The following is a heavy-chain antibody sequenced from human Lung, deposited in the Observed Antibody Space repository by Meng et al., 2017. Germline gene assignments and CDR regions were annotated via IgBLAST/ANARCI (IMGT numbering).Heavy chain of an antibody. CDR1: GGSFSDYY. J-gene: IGHJ4*02. V-gene: IGHV4-34*01. Sequence: VQLQQGGAGLLKPSETLSLTCVVSGGSFSDYYWSWIRQPPGKGLEWIGEINHSGSTNYNPSLESRATISVDTSQNNLSLKLSSVTDADSAVYYCARGPTTMAHDFDYWGQGTLVTVSS. D-gene: IGHD4-11*01. CDR3: ARGPTTMAHDFDY. CDR2: INHSGST.